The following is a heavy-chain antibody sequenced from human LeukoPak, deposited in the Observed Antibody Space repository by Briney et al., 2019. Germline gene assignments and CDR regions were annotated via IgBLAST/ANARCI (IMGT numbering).Heavy chain of an antibody. CDR3: CKDGYSYGTNRFDP. V-gene: IGHV3-48*03. CDR2: ITASGTTI. J-gene: IGHJ5*02. D-gene: IGHD5-18*01. CDR1: GFTFINYE. Sequence: GGSLRLSCAASGFTFINYEMNWVRQAPGKGLEWLSYITASGTTIYYADSVKGRFTISRDNAKNSLYLQMNSLRAEDTALYYCCKDGYSYGTNRFDPWGQGTLVTVSS.